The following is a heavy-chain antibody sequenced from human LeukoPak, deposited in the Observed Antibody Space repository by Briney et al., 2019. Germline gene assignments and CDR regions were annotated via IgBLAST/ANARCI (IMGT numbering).Heavy chain of an antibody. V-gene: IGHV1-69*05. CDR3: ASRDGYNVFDY. D-gene: IGHD5-24*01. CDR2: IIPIFGTA. Sequence: ASVKVSCTASGGTFSSYAISWVRQAPGQGLEWMGGIIPIFGTANYAQKFQGRVTITTDESTSTAYMELSRLRSEDTAVYYCASRDGYNVFDYWGQGTLVTVSS. J-gene: IGHJ4*02. CDR1: GGTFSSYA.